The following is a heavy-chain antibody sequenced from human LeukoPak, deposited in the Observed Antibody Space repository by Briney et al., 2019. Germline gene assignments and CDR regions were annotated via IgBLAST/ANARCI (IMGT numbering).Heavy chain of an antibody. Sequence: QSGGSLRLSCAASGFTFSSYEMNWVRQAPGKGLEWVSYISSSGSTIYYADSVKGRFTISRDNAKNTLYLQMNSLRAEDTAVYYCAKGGLPDCGGDCYQHFQHWGQGTLVTVSS. J-gene: IGHJ1*01. CDR3: AKGGLPDCGGDCYQHFQH. CDR1: GFTFSSYE. D-gene: IGHD2-21*02. V-gene: IGHV3-48*03. CDR2: ISSSGSTI.